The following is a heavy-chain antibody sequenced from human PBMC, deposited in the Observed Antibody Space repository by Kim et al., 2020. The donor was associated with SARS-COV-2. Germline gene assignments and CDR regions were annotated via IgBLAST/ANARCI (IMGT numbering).Heavy chain of an antibody. CDR1: GFTFSSYG. D-gene: IGHD3-9*01. V-gene: IGHV3-33*01. CDR2: IWYDGSNK. CDR3: ARDRSLLRYFDWPLDY. Sequence: GGSLRLSCAASGFTFSSYGMHWVRQAPGKGLEWVAVIWYDGSNKYYADSVKGRFTISRDNSKNTLYLQINSLRAEDTAVYYCARDRSLLRYFDWPLDYWGQGTLVTVSS. J-gene: IGHJ4*02.